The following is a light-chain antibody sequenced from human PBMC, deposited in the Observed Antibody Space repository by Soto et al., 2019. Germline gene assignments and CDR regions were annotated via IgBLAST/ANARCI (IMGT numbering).Light chain of an antibody. V-gene: IGLV2-14*02. CDR1: SSDVVSYYL. CDR3: SSYTSSSTRV. J-gene: IGLJ3*02. Sequence: QSALTQPASVSGSPGQSITISCTGASSDVVSYYLVSWYQQYPGKAPKLIIYDVSNRPSGVSNRFSGSKSGNTASLTISGLQAEDEADYYCSSYTSSSTRVFGGGTKVTVL. CDR2: DVS.